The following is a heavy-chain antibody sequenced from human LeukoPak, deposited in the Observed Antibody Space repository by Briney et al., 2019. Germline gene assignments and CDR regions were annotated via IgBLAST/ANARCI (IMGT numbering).Heavy chain of an antibody. V-gene: IGHV5-51*01. D-gene: IGHD2-15*01. CDR3: ARREDCSGGSCYTDFDY. J-gene: IGHJ4*02. CDR2: IYPGDSDT. Sequence: GECLKISCKGSGYSFTSYWIGWVRQMPGKGLEWMGIIYPGDSDTRYSPSFQGQVTISADKSISTAYLQWSSLKASDTAMYYCARREDCSGGSCYTDFDYWGQGTLVTVSS. CDR1: GYSFTSYW.